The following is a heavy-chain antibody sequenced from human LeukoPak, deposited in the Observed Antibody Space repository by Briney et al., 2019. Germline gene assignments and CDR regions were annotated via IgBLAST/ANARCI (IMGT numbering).Heavy chain of an antibody. D-gene: IGHD1-26*01. CDR3: ARVGGTRLTTPLEYFQH. CDR1: GYTFTSYD. J-gene: IGHJ1*01. CDR2: MNPNSGNT. V-gene: IGHV1-8*01. Sequence: GASVKVSCKASGYTFTSYDINWVRQATRQGLEWMGWMNPNSGNTGYAQKFQGRVTMTRNTSISTAYMELNSLRAEDTAVYYCARVGGTRLTTPLEYFQHWGQGTLVTVSS.